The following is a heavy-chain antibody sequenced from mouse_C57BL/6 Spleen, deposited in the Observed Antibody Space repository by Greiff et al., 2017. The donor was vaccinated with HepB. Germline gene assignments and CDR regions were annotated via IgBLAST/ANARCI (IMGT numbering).Heavy chain of an antibody. CDR1: GFSLTSYG. D-gene: IGHD1-1*01. V-gene: IGHV2-2*01. CDR3: ARKGYYGRSFDY. CDR2: IWSGGST. Sequence: VKLVESGPGLVQPSQSLSITCTVSGFSLTSYGVHWVRQSPGKGLEWLGVIWSGGSTDYNAAFISRLSISKDNSKSQVFFKLNSLQADDTAIYYCARKGYYGRSFDYWGQGTTLTVSS. J-gene: IGHJ2*01.